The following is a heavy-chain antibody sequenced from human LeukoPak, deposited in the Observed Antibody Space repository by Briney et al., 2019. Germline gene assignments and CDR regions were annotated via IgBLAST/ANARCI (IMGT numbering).Heavy chain of an antibody. Sequence: ASVKVSCKASGGTFSSYAISWVRQAPGQGLEWMGGIIPIFGTANYAQKFQGRVTITADESTSTAYMELSSLRSEDTAVYYCARVSSGRRNPFSKGDYYYGMDVWGQGTTVTVSS. CDR1: GGTFSSYA. CDR3: ARVSSGRRNPFSKGDYYYGMDV. J-gene: IGHJ6*02. CDR2: IIPIFGTA. D-gene: IGHD3-10*01. V-gene: IGHV1-69*13.